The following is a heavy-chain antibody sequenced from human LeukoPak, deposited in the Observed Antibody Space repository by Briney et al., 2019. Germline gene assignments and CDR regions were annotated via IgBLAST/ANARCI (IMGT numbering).Heavy chain of an antibody. Sequence: SETLSLTCAVYGESFSGYFWNWIRQPPGKGLEWIGEINHSGSTSNHNPSLKSRVTMSVDTSKNQFSLKLSSVTAADTAVYYCARLLSGGARSSTSEFDYWGQGTLVTVSS. D-gene: IGHD2-2*01. CDR2: INHSGSTS. V-gene: IGHV4-34*01. J-gene: IGHJ4*02. CDR1: GESFSGYF. CDR3: ARLLSGGARSSTSEFDY.